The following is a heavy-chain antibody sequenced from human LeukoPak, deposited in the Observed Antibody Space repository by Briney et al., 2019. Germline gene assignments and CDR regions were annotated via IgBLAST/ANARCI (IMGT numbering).Heavy chain of an antibody. CDR1: GFTFSSYA. CDR3: AKGSSDCTNGVCYFFDFDY. D-gene: IGHD2-8*01. Sequence: GGSLRLSCAASGFTFSSYAMSWVRQAPRKGLEWVSGISGSAGVTYSADSVKGRFTISRDNSKNTLYLHMNSLRAEDTAVYYCAKGSSDCTNGVCYFFDFDYWGQGTLVTVSS. J-gene: IGHJ4*02. V-gene: IGHV3-23*01. CDR2: ISGSAGVT.